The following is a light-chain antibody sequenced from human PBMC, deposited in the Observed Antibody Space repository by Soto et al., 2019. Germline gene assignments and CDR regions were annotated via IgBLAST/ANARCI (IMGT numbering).Light chain of an antibody. J-gene: IGKJ2*01. CDR1: QDISTY. V-gene: IGKV1-9*01. CDR2: PAS. CDR3: QQLRTYPYT. Sequence: DIHLTQSPSFLSASVGDRVTVTCRASQDISTYLAWFQQKPGKAPQLLVYPASTLQGGVPSRFSGRGSGTEFSLTISSLQPADFATYYCQQLRTYPYTFGQGTKLDIK.